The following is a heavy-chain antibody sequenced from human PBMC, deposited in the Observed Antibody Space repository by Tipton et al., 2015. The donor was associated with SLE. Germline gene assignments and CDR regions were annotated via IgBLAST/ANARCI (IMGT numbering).Heavy chain of an antibody. CDR1: GFTFSTYA. CDR2: ISYDGSNK. J-gene: IGHJ6*02. V-gene: IGHV3-30*04. Sequence: SLRLSCAASGFTFSTYAMHWVRQAPGKGLEWVAVISYDGSNKYYADSVKGQFTISRDNSKNTLYLQMNSLRAEDTAVYYCARSLLSGYDSYGMDVWGQGTTVTVSS. CDR3: ARSLLSGYDSYGMDV. D-gene: IGHD5-12*01.